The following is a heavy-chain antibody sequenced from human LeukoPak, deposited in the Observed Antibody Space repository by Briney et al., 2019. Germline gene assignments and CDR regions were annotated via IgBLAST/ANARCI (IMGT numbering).Heavy chain of an antibody. CDR2: ISWNSGSI. J-gene: IGHJ4*02. D-gene: IGHD3-22*01. V-gene: IGHV3-9*01. CDR1: GFTFDDYA. Sequence: GGSLRLSCAASGFTFDDYAMHWVRQAPGKGLEWVSGISWNSGSIGYADSVKGRFTISRDNAKNSLYLQMNSLRAEDTALYYFAKGDSYYGSSGYYCDYWGQGTLVTVSS. CDR3: AKGDSYYGSSGYYCDY.